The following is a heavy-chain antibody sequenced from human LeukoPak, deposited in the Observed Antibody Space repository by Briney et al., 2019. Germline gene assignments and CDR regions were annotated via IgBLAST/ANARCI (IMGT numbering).Heavy chain of an antibody. V-gene: IGHV3-48*03. D-gene: IGHD3-10*01. CDR1: GFCFFTYE. J-gene: IGHJ6*02. CDR3: ARGKESSYEPSGPGVSGQGFYDSHYGMDV. CDR2: TSGSGGTT. Sequence: RGSLRLSCVASGFCFFTYEMNWVRQAPGEGLEWVAHTSGSGGTTDYADSVRGRLTICRDNAGSTIYLQMHSMRGEDTALYYCARGKESSYEPSGPGVSGQGFYDSHYGMDVWGQGTTVTVSS.